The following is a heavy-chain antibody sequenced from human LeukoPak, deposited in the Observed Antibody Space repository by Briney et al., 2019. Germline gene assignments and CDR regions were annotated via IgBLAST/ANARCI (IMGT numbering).Heavy chain of an antibody. CDR1: GGSISSGGYY. J-gene: IGHJ6*02. CDR2: IYYSGIT. D-gene: IGHD1-1*01. V-gene: IGHV4-31*03. CDR3: ARVANWNDDYYGMDV. Sequence: SETLSLTCTVSGGSISSGGYYWSWIRRHPGKGLEWIGYIYYSGITYYNPSLKSRVTISVDTSKNQFSLKLSSVTAADTAVYYCARVANWNDDYYGMDVWGQGTTVTVSS.